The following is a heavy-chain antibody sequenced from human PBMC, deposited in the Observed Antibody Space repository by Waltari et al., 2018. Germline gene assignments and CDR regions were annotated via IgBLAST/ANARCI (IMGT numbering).Heavy chain of an antibody. V-gene: IGHV1-69*04. J-gene: IGHJ4*02. CDR2: IIPILGIA. D-gene: IGHD3-16*02. CDR3: ARDRIMITFGGVIVNLYYFDH. CDR1: GGTFSSYA. Sequence: QVQLVQSGAEVKKPGSSVKVSCKASGGTFSSYAISWVRQAPGQGLEWMGGIIPILGIANYAQKFQGRVTITADESTSTAYMELSSLRSEDTAVYYCARDRIMITFGGVIVNLYYFDHWGQGTLVTVSS.